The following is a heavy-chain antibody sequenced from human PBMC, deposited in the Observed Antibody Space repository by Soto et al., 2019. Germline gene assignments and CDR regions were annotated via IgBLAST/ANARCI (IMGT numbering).Heavy chain of an antibody. CDR1: GFTFSSYS. D-gene: IGHD3-16*02. Sequence: EVQLVESGGGLVKPGGSLRLSCAASGFTFSSYSMNWVRQAPGKGLEWVSSISSSSSYIYYADSVKGRCTISRDNAKKTLNLQMNSLRAEDTTVYYCARECRPGGGVWGSYRPSHLDYWGQGTLVTVSS. V-gene: IGHV3-21*01. CDR2: ISSSSSYI. CDR3: ARECRPGGGVWGSYRPSHLDY. J-gene: IGHJ4*02.